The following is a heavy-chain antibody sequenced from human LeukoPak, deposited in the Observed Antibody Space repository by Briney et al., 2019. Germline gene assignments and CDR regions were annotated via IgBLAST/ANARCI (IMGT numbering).Heavy chain of an antibody. CDR3: AKYSRAGAYDRHNEIDN. D-gene: IGHD3-22*01. Sequence: GGSLRLSCAASGFTFSRYAMHWVRQAPGKGLEWVSVIAYDGSNKYSADSLKGRFTISRDNSNNTVYLQMNSLRAEDTAIYYCAKYSRAGAYDRHNEIDNWGQGALVTVSS. V-gene: IGHV3-30*18. J-gene: IGHJ4*02. CDR2: IAYDGSNK. CDR1: GFTFSRYA.